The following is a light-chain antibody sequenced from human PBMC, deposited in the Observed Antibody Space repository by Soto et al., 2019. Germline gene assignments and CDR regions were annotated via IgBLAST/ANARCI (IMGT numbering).Light chain of an antibody. CDR2: RAS. Sequence: EIVMLQSPATLSLSPGERATLSCRASQSVDSNLAWYQHKPGQPPRLLIYRASARATGVPARFSGSGSGTDFTLTISSLQSDDFAVYYCQQYQTWPPTYTFGQGTKLEI. J-gene: IGKJ2*01. CDR3: QQYQTWPPTYT. V-gene: IGKV3-15*01. CDR1: QSVDSN.